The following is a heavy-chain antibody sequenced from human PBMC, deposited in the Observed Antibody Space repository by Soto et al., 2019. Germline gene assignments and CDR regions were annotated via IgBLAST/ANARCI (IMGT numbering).Heavy chain of an antibody. CDR3: ARFYYDSSGYLPSPYYYYYGMDV. J-gene: IGHJ6*02. D-gene: IGHD3-22*01. CDR2: ISYDGSYK. Sequence: GGSLRLSCAASGFTFSSHSMHWVRQAPGKGLEWVAVISYDGSYKNYADSVKGRFTISRDNAKNSLYLQMNSLRAEDTAVYYCARFYYDSSGYLPSPYYYYYGMDVWGQGTTVTVSS. V-gene: IGHV3-30-3*01. CDR1: GFTFSSHS.